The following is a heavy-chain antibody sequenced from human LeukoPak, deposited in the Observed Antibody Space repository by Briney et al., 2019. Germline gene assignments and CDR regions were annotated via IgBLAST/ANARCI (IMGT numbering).Heavy chain of an antibody. V-gene: IGHV3-21*01. CDR1: GFTFSTYS. D-gene: IGHD3-9*01. CDR2: ISSSTSYI. Sequence: GGSLRLSCAASGFTFSTYSMNWVRQAPGKGLEWVSSISSSTSYIYYADSVKGRFTISRDNAKNSLYLQMNSLRAEDTAGYYCARGGEYDILTGYYTAFDIWGQGTMVTVSS. CDR3: ARGGEYDILTGYYTAFDI. J-gene: IGHJ3*02.